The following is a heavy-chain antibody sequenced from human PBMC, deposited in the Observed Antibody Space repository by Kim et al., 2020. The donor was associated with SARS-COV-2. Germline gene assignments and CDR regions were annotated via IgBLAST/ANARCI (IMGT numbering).Heavy chain of an antibody. V-gene: IGHV3-53*01. J-gene: IGHJ6*02. CDR2: ST. CDR3: ARRDYDGMDV. Sequence: STYNADSVKGRFTISRDNSKNTLYLQMTSLRAEDTAVYYCARRDYDGMDVWGQGTTVTVSS.